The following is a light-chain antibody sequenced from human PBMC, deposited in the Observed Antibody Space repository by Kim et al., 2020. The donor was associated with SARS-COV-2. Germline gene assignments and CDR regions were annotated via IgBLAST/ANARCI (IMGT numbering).Light chain of an antibody. Sequence: KTVTISCTRSSGSIARNYVQWYQQRPGSAPTTVIYEDNQRPSGVPDRFSGSIDSSSNSASLTISGLKTEDEADYYCQSYDSSNLAVFGGGTQLTVL. V-gene: IGLV6-57*03. J-gene: IGLJ7*01. CDR1: SGSIARNY. CDR3: QSYDSSNLAV. CDR2: EDN.